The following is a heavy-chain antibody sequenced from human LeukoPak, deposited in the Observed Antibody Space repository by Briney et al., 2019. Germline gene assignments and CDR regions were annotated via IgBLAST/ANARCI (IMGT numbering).Heavy chain of an antibody. V-gene: IGHV3-23*01. J-gene: IGHJ4*02. D-gene: IGHD3-16*01. Sequence: GGSLRLSCAASGFIFSSNAMSWVRQAPRKGLEWVSTISGSGGGTYYADSVKGRFTISRDNSKNTLYLQMNSLRVEDTAVYYCVLREGGSWGQGALVTVSS. CDR2: ISGSGGGT. CDR3: VLREGGS. CDR1: GFIFSSNA.